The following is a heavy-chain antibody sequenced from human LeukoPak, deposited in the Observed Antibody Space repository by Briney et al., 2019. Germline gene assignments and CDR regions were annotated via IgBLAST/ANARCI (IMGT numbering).Heavy chain of an antibody. D-gene: IGHD2-15*01. CDR2: VNHSGST. V-gene: IGHV4-34*01. J-gene: IGHJ4*02. CDR3: ARGGGYCSGGSCYDDY. CDR1: GGSFSGYY. Sequence: SETLSLTCAVYGGSFSGYYWSWIRQPPGKGLEWIGEVNHSGSTNYNPSLKSRVTISVDTSKNQFSLKLSSVTAAETGVYYCARGGGYCSGGSCYDDYWGQGTLVTVSS.